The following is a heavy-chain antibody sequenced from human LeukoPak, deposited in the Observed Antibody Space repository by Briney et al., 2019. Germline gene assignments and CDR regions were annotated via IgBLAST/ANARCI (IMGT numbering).Heavy chain of an antibody. V-gene: IGHV4-39*07. CDR2: IYYSGST. J-gene: IGHJ4*02. CDR1: GGSISSYY. D-gene: IGHD6-6*01. Sequence: SETLSLTCTVSGGSISSYYWGWIRQPPGKGLEWIGSIYYSGSTYYNPSLKSRVTISVDTSKNQFSLKLSSVTAADTAVYYCARAPGIAARPSYFDYWGQGTLVTVSS. CDR3: ARAPGIAARPSYFDY.